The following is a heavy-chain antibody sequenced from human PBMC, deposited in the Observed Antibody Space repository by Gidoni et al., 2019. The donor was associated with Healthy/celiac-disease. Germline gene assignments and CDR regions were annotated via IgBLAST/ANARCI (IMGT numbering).Heavy chain of an antibody. CDR1: GGSISSGGYS. D-gene: IGHD2-15*01. CDR2: IYHSGST. Sequence: LQLQESGSGLVKPSQTLSLTCAVSGGSISSGGYSWSWIRQPPGNGLEWIGYIYHSGSTYYNPSLKSRVTISVDRSKNQFSLKLSSVTAADTAVYYCARGYCSGGSCYYFDYWGQGTLVTVSS. J-gene: IGHJ4*02. CDR3: ARGYCSGGSCYYFDY. V-gene: IGHV4-30-2*01.